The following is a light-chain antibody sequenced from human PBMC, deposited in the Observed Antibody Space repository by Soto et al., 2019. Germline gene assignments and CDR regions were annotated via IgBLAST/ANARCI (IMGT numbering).Light chain of an antibody. V-gene: IGKV1-5*03. CDR1: QSISSW. J-gene: IGKJ1*01. Sequence: DIQMTQSPSILSASVGDRVTITCRASQSISSWLAWYQQKPGKAPNLLIHNASHLESGVPSRFSGSGSGTEFTLTISSLQSGDFSTYYCQHYNTYPWTFGQATTLEIK. CDR3: QHYNTYPWT. CDR2: NAS.